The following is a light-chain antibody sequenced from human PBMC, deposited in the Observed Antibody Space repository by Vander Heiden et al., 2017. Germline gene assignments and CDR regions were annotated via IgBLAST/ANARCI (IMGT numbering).Light chain of an antibody. CDR1: SSDIGGYSY. CDR2: DVD. Sequence: QSALTQPASVSVSPGLSITISCTGTSSDIGGYSYVSWYQRHPGKAPKLIIYDVDGRPSGVSNRFSGSKSGKTASLTISGLQAEDEAEYYCSSYTTSGTFPYVFGAGTQVTVL. J-gene: IGLJ1*01. CDR3: SSYTTSGTFPYV. V-gene: IGLV2-14*01.